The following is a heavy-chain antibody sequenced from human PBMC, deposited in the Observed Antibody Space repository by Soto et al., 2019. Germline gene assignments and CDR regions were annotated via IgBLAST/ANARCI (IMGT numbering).Heavy chain of an antibody. CDR3: ARDSLGYCTSTSCYWSEDY. Sequence: EVQLVESGGGLVQPGGSLRLSCSASGFTFSTYWMSWVRQAPGKGLEWVANIKQDGSGKYYVDSVKGRFTISRDNAKNSLYLQMNSLRAEDTAVYYCARDSLGYCTSTSCYWSEDYWGQGTLVTVSS. J-gene: IGHJ4*02. V-gene: IGHV3-7*03. CDR2: IKQDGSGK. D-gene: IGHD2-2*01. CDR1: GFTFSTYW.